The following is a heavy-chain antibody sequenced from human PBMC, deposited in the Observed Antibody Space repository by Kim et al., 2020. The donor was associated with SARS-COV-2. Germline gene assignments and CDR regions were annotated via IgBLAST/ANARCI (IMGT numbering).Heavy chain of an antibody. J-gene: IGHJ6*02. D-gene: IGHD3-3*01. CDR3: ARPVSYDFLSGYNYYYYGMDV. CDR2: ISSSGSTI. V-gene: IGHV3-48*03. Sequence: GGSLRLSCAASGFTFSSYEMNWVRQAPGKGLEWVSYISSSGSTIYYADSVKSRFTISRDNAKNSLYLQMNSLKAESTAVYYCARPVSYDFLSGYNYYYYGMDVWGQGTTVTVS. CDR1: GFTFSSYE.